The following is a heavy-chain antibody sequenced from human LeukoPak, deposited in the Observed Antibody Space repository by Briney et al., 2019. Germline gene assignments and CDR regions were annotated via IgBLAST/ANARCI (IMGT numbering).Heavy chain of an antibody. J-gene: IGHJ4*02. D-gene: IGHD3-22*01. CDR2: IYNSGNT. V-gene: IGHV4-61*02. CDR1: GGSISSSSHY. Sequence: SETLSLTCTVSGGSISSSSHYWSWIRQPAGKGLEWMGRIYNSGNTNYNPSLKSRATISQDTSKNQFSLKLRSVTAADTAVYYCARLRKTYYYDSSGYYYFDYWGQGTLVTVSS. CDR3: ARLRKTYYYDSSGYYYFDY.